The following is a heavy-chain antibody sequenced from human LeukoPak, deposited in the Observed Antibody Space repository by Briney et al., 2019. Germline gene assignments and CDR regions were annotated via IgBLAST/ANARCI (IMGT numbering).Heavy chain of an antibody. D-gene: IGHD3-9*01. J-gene: IGHJ4*02. Sequence: PGGSLRLSCAASGFTFSNAWMSWVRQAPGKGLEWVGRIKSKTDGGTTDYAAPVKGRFTISRDDSKNALYLQMNSLKTEDTAVYYCTTATGYYDILTGYYPPTDYWGQGTLVTVSS. V-gene: IGHV3-15*01. CDR3: TTATGYYDILTGYYPPTDY. CDR1: GFTFSNAW. CDR2: IKSKTDGGTT.